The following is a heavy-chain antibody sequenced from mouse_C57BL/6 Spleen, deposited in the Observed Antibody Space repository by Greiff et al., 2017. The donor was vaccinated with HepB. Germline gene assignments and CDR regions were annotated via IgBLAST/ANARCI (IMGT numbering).Heavy chain of an antibody. CDR2: IYPGDGET. CDR3: ARGDYDYDGILLAY. D-gene: IGHD2-4*01. CDR1: GYAFSSYW. V-gene: IGHV1-80*01. J-gene: IGHJ3*01. Sequence: QVQLQQSGAELVKPGASVKISCKASGYAFSSYWMNWVKQRPGKGLEWIGQIYPGDGETNYNGKFKGKATLTADKSSSTAYMQLSSLTSEDSAVYFCARGDYDYDGILLAYWGQGTLVTVSA.